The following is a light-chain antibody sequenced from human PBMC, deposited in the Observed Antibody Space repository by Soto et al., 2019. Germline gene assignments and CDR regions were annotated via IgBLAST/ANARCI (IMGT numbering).Light chain of an antibody. CDR1: QSVSNS. Sequence: EIVLTQSPATLSLSPGERVTLSCRASQSVSNSLAWYQQKPGQPPRLLIYDASNRATGIPARFSGSGSGTDFTLTISSLEPEDFAVYYCQQRLNWQVTFGQGTRLEIK. CDR2: DAS. J-gene: IGKJ5*01. V-gene: IGKV3-11*01. CDR3: QQRLNWQVT.